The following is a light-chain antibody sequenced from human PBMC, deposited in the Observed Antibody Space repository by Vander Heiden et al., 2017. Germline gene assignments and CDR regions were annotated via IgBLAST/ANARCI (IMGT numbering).Light chain of an antibody. Sequence: EIVLTQSPATLSLSPGESSTLACRASQSVSSYLAWYQQKTGQAPRLLFYYASNRATGIPARFSGSGSGTDFTLAISSLEPEDFAVYYCQQRSKWPPVLAFGGGTKVEIK. V-gene: IGKV3-11*01. CDR3: QQRSKWPPVLA. CDR2: YAS. CDR1: QSVSSY. J-gene: IGKJ4*01.